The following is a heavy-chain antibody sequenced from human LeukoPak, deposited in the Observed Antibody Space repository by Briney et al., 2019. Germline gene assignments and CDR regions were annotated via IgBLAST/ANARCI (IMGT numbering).Heavy chain of an antibody. CDR1: GGSFSAYY. V-gene: IGHV4-34*01. CDR3: ARVGSSWYNDY. Sequence: PSETLSLTCAVYGGSFSAYYWSWIRQPPGKGLEWIAEINHSGSSNYNPSLKSRATITVDTSKNQFSLRLSSVTAADTAVYYCARVGSSWYNDYWGQGTQVTVSS. J-gene: IGHJ4*02. D-gene: IGHD6-13*01. CDR2: INHSGSS.